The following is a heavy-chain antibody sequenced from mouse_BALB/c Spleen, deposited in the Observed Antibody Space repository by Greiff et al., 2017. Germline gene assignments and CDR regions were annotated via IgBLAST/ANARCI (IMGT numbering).Heavy chain of an antibody. J-gene: IGHJ1*01. Sequence: VQLQQSGPELVKPGASVKISCKASGYTFTDYNMHWVKQSHGKSLEWIGYIYPYNGGTGYNQKFKSKATLTVANSSSTAYMELRSLTSEDSAVYYCARRGDGYYYWYFDVWGAGTTVTVSS. D-gene: IGHD2-3*01. CDR3: ARRGDGYYYWYFDV. V-gene: IGHV1S29*02. CDR1: GYTFTDYN. CDR2: IYPYNGGT.